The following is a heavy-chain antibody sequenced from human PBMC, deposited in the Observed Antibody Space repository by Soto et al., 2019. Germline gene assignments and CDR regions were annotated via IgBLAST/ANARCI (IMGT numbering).Heavy chain of an antibody. CDR2: ISSDGSDT. CDR3: VRGWIPVQHVGYRQF. CDR1: GFTFNKYW. Sequence: EVQLVESGGGLVQPGGSLRLSCAASGFTFNKYWMHWVRQAPGKGLVWVSRISSDGSDTIYAGSVRGRFAVSRDNAKNMLFLQINSLTADDTAIYYCVRGWIPVQHVGYRQFWGQGTLVTVSS. V-gene: IGHV3-74*01. J-gene: IGHJ4*02. D-gene: IGHD1-26*01.